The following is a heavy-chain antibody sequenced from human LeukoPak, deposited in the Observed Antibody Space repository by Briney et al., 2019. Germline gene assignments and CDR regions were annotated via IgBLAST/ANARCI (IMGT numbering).Heavy chain of an antibody. Sequence: SETLSLTFTVSGGSISSSSYYWGWIRQPPGKGLEWIGSIYYSGSTYYNPSLKSRVTISVDTSKNQFSLKLSSVTAADTAVYYCARDRSGERDYWFDPWGQGTLVTVSS. CDR1: GGSISSSSYY. J-gene: IGHJ5*02. CDR2: IYYSGST. D-gene: IGHD3-3*01. V-gene: IGHV4-39*07. CDR3: ARDRSGERDYWFDP.